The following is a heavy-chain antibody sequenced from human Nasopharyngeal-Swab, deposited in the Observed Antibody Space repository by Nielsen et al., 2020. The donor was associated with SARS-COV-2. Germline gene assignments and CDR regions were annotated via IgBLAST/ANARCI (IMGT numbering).Heavy chain of an antibody. CDR1: GFTFRIYG. Sequence: GESLKISCATSGFTFRIYGMHWVRQAPGKGLEWVAVTSFDGSNKSYADSVKGRFTISKDYAQNTLYLHMNSLRAEDTAVYYCAKGLRVGSAYYVYYYMDVWGKGTTVTVSS. D-gene: IGHD3-22*01. V-gene: IGHV3-30*05. J-gene: IGHJ6*03. CDR2: TSFDGSNK. CDR3: AKGLRVGSAYYVYYYMDV.